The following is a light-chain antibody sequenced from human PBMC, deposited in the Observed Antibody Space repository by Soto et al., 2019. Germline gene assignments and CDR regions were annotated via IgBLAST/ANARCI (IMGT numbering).Light chain of an antibody. CDR1: SSDIGAYNY. V-gene: IGLV2-14*03. J-gene: IGLJ3*02. CDR3: SSYTTTSTLV. CDR2: DVR. Sequence: QSALTQPASVSGSPGQSITISCTGTSSDIGAYNYVSWYQQHPGKAPKLMVFDVRNRPSGVSDRFSGSKSGNTVSLTISGLQAEDESHYYCSSYTTTSTLVFGGGTKLTVL.